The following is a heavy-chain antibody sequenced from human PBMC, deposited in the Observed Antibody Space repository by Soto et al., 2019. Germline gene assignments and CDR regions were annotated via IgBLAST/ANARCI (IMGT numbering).Heavy chain of an antibody. V-gene: IGHV1-8*01. CDR2: MNPNSGNT. D-gene: IGHD6-13*01. J-gene: IGHJ5*02. CDR1: GYTFTSYD. Sequence: QVQLVQSGAEVKKPGASVKVSCKASGYTFTSYDINWVRQATGQGLEWMGWMNPNSGNTGYAQKFQGGVTMTRNNSISTAYMELSSLRSEDTAVYYCARAISSSWSGAGWFDPWGQGTLVTVSS. CDR3: ARAISSSWSGAGWFDP.